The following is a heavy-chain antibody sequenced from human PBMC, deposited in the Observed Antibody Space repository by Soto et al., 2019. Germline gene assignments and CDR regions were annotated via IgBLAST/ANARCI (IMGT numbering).Heavy chain of an antibody. D-gene: IGHD3-3*01. J-gene: IGHJ5*02. CDR2: IYYSRST. Sequence: QVQLQESGPGLVKPSQTLSLTCTVSGGSISSGDYYWSWLRQHPGKGLEWIGYIYYSRSTHYNPSLKSRVTISVDTSKNKYSLKLSSVTAADTAVYYCARWWSGSRQGFDPWGQGTLVTVSS. CDR3: ARWWSGSRQGFDP. V-gene: IGHV4-31*03. CDR1: GGSISSGDYY.